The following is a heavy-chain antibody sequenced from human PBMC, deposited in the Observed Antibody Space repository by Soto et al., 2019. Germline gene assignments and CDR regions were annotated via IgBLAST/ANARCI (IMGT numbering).Heavy chain of an antibody. J-gene: IGHJ6*02. Sequence: GASVKVSCKASGYTFTGYYMHWVRQAPGQGLEWMGWINPNSGGTNYAQKFQGWVTMTRDTSISTAYMELSRLRSDDTAVYYCARSRITGTTGYSYGMDVWGQGTTVTVSS. CDR3: ARSRITGTTGYSYGMDV. CDR2: INPNSGGT. V-gene: IGHV1-2*04. D-gene: IGHD1-7*01. CDR1: GYTFTGYY.